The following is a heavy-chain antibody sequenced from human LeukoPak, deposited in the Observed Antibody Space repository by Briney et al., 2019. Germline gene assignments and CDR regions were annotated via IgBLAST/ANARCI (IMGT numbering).Heavy chain of an antibody. V-gene: IGHV3-33*01. Sequence: PGGSLRLSCAASGFIFSTYGMHWVRQAPGKGLEWVAVIFPDGYTKYYAGSVKDRFTISRDNSKNTLYLHINSLIPGDTGVYYCARASGPFDFWGQGTLLTVSS. J-gene: IGHJ4*02. CDR1: GFIFSTYG. CDR2: IFPDGYTK. CDR3: ARASGPFDF. D-gene: IGHD3-10*01.